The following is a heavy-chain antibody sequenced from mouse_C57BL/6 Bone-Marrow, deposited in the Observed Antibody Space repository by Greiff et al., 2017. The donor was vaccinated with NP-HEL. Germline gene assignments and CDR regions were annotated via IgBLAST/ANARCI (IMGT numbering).Heavy chain of an antibody. V-gene: IGHV1-80*01. D-gene: IGHD2-3*01. J-gene: IGHJ3*01. CDR2: IYPGDGDT. CDR3: ARGSIYDGYYVAWFAY. CDR1: GYAFSSYW. Sequence: VQLQQSGAELVKPGASVKISCKASGYAFSSYWMNWVKQRPGKGLEWIGQIYPGDGDTNYNGKFKGKATLTADKSSSTAYMQLSSLTSEDSVVYFCARGSIYDGYYVAWFAYWGQGTLVTVSA.